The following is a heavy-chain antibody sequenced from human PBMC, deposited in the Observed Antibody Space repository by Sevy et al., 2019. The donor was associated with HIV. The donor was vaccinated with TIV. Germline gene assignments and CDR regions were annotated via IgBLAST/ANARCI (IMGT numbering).Heavy chain of an antibody. CDR1: GDSVSSNSAA. Sequence: SQSLSLTCAISGDSVSSNSAAWNWIRQSPSRGLEWLGRTYYRSKWYNDYAVSVKSRITINPDRSKNQFSLQLNSVTPEDTAVYYGARDSSVAATLYYYYGMDVWGQGTTVTVSS. D-gene: IGHD6-19*01. V-gene: IGHV6-1*01. CDR2: TYYRSKWYN. CDR3: ARDSSVAATLYYYYGMDV. J-gene: IGHJ6*02.